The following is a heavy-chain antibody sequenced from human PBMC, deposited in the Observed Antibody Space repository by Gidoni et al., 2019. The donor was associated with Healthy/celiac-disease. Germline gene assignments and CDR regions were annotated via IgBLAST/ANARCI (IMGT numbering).Heavy chain of an antibody. Sequence: QVHLVQSGAEVKKPGASAMVSCKASGYSFPSYGTSWVRQAPGQGLEWMGWISAYNGNTKYAQKLQGRVTMTTDTSTSTAYMELRSLRSDDTAVYYCAREGYCSSTSCYTAEYYYYGMDVWGQGTTVTVSS. J-gene: IGHJ6*02. D-gene: IGHD2-2*02. CDR1: GYSFPSYG. CDR2: ISAYNGNT. V-gene: IGHV1-18*04. CDR3: AREGYCSSTSCYTAEYYYYGMDV.